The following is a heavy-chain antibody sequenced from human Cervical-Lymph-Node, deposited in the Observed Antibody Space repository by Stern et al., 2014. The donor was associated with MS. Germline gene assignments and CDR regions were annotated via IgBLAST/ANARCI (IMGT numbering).Heavy chain of an antibody. CDR1: GFRFDGYA. D-gene: IGHD2-15*01. CDR3: ARAIGFCSGGNCEPYYYYGIDV. Sequence: QLVESGGDLVQPGRSLRLSCAASGFRFDGYAMYWVRQAPGQGLEWVSGISWHSGKIGYADSGKDRFTISRDNVKNSLFLQMNSLRSEDTASYYCARAIGFCSGGNCEPYYYYGIDVWGQGTRVTVSS. J-gene: IGHJ6*02. V-gene: IGHV3-9*01. CDR2: ISWHSGKI.